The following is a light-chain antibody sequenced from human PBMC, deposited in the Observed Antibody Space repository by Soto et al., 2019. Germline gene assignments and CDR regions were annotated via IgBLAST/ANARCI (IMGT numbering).Light chain of an antibody. Sequence: MIQSKYTNSFAPGERAALACRVSYTLRRTYIAWYQQKPGQAPRVLIYGTSTRATGIPARFSGRGSGTEVTGIRRRLQSEDCAVNYGEQYKDGAMTFGGGTKVDIK. CDR1: YTLRRT. CDR3: EQYKDGAMT. J-gene: IGKJ4*01. V-gene: IGKV3-15*01. CDR2: GTS.